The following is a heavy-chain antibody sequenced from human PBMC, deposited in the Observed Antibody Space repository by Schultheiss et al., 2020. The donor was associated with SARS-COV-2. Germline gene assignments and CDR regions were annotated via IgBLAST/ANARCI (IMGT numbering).Heavy chain of an antibody. J-gene: IGHJ4*02. CDR2: ISGSGGST. V-gene: IGHV3-23*01. D-gene: IGHD6-19*01. CDR1: GFTFSSYA. CDR3: AKDRMEVSYSSGWYGGGY. Sequence: GGSLRLSCAASGFTFSSYAMSGVRQAPGKGLEWVSGISGSGGSTYYADSVKGRFTISRDNSKNTLYLQMNSLRAEDTAVYYCAKDRMEVSYSSGWYGGGYWGQGTLVTVSS.